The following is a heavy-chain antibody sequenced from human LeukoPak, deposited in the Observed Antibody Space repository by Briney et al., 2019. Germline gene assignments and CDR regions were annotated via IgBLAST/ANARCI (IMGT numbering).Heavy chain of an antibody. D-gene: IGHD3-10*01. V-gene: IGHV5-51*01. Sequence: GESLKISCKGSGYNFNVYWIAWVRQMPGKGLEWMGIIYPDDSDVRYNPSFQGQVTISADKSISTAYLQWSGLKASDTAMYYCARHGVGVPYFDYWGQGTLVTVSS. CDR2: IYPDDSDV. CDR1: GYNFNVYW. CDR3: ARHGVGVPYFDY. J-gene: IGHJ4*02.